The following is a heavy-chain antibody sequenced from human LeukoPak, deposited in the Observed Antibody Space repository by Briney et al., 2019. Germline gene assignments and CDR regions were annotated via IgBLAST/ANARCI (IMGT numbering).Heavy chain of an antibody. CDR1: GFTFSSYW. V-gene: IGHV3-7*01. D-gene: IGHD3-22*01. Sequence: PGGSLRLSCAASGFTFSSYWMSWVRQAPGKGLEWVANIKKDGSEKYYVDSVKGRFTISRDNAKTSLYLQMNSLRAEDTAVYYCAKEVGDYYDSAFDYWGQGTLVTVSS. CDR3: AKEVGDYYDSAFDY. J-gene: IGHJ4*02. CDR2: IKKDGSEK.